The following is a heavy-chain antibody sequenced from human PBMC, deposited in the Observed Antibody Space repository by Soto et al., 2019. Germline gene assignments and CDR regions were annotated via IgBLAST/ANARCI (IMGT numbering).Heavy chain of an antibody. CDR1: GYSVTSVSDY. Sequence: QVQLQESGPGLVKPSETLSLTCTVSGYSVTSVSDYWSWIRQPPGKGLEGIGYTYYSGSADYNPSLGRRVTISIDTSKNQFSLKLTSVTAADTAVYYCARGVGFGYYYYHMDLWGQGTPVTVSS. CDR2: TYYSGSA. CDR3: ARGVGFGYYYYHMDL. J-gene: IGHJ6*02. D-gene: IGHD3-10*01. V-gene: IGHV4-61*01.